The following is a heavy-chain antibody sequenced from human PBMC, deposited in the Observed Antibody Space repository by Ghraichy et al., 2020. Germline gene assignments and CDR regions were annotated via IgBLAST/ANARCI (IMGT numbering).Heavy chain of an antibody. V-gene: IGHV3-73*01. D-gene: IGHD3-22*01. CDR2: IRSKANSYAT. CDR3: TRHGGSSGYYKSYYYYYGMDV. J-gene: IGHJ6*02. CDR1: GFTFSGSA. Sequence: GGSLRLSCAASGFTFSGSAMHWVRQASGKGLEWVGRIRSKANSYATAYAASVKGRFTISRDDSKNTAYLQMNSLKTEDTAVYYCTRHGGSSGYYKSYYYYYGMDVWGQGTTVTVSS.